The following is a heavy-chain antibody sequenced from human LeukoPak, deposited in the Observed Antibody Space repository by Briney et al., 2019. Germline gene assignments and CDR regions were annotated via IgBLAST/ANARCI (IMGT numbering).Heavy chain of an antibody. Sequence: PGGSLRLSCAASGFTFSSYSMNWVRQAPGKGLEWVSYISSSSSTIYYADSVKGRFTISRDNAKNSLYLQMNSLRAEDTAVYYCARATVTMGGDWFDPWGQGTLVTVSS. CDR1: GFTFSSYS. CDR3: ARATVTMGGDWFDP. D-gene: IGHD4-17*01. CDR2: ISSSSSTI. J-gene: IGHJ5*02. V-gene: IGHV3-48*01.